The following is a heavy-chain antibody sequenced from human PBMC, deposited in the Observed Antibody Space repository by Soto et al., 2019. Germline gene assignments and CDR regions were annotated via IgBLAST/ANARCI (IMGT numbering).Heavy chain of an antibody. CDR1: GFTFSSYA. D-gene: IGHD3-9*01. J-gene: IGHJ4*02. CDR2: ISASGGST. CDR3: ARLYYDILTAYAY. Sequence: GGSLRLSCEASGFTFSSYAMGWVRQAPGKGLEWVSTISASGGSTYYADSVKGRFTISRDNSNNTLFLQMNSLRAEDTAEYYCARLYYDILTAYAYWGPGARVTVSS. V-gene: IGHV3-23*01.